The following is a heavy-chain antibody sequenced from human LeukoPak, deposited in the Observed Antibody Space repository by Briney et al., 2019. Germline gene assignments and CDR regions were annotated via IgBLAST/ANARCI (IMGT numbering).Heavy chain of an antibody. CDR2: MNPNSGNT. J-gene: IGHJ6*02. V-gene: IGHV1-8*01. Sequence: ASVKVSCTASGYTFTSYDINWVRQATGQGLEWMGWMNPNSGNTGYAQKFQGRVTMTRNTSISTAYMELSSLRSEDTAVYYCARGEYSYGWSYYYYGMDVWGQGTTVTVSS. D-gene: IGHD5-18*01. CDR1: GYTFTSYD. CDR3: ARGEYSYGWSYYYYGMDV.